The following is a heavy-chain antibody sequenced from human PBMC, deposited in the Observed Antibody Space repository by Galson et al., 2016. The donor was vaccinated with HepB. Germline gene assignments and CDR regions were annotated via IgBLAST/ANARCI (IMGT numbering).Heavy chain of an antibody. Sequence: SLRLSCATSGFIFSDHYVDWVRQAPGKGLEWVARSRNKPSSYTTAYAASVEGRFTISRDESKNTLYLQMSSLKTEDTAVYYCTRAGTSTRYFDNWGQGTLVTVSS. CDR2: SRNKPSSYTT. J-gene: IGHJ4*02. CDR1: GFIFSDHY. V-gene: IGHV3-72*01. CDR3: TRAGTSTRYFDN. D-gene: IGHD2/OR15-2a*01.